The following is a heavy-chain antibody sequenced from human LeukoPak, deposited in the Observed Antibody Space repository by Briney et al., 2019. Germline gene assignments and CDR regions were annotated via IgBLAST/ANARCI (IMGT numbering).Heavy chain of an antibody. CDR3: AKAEVKVVVIPADY. CDR1: GFTFSSYA. V-gene: IGHV3-23*01. CDR2: ISGSGGST. D-gene: IGHD3-22*01. Sequence: GGSLRLSCAASGFTFSSYAMPWVRQAPGKGLEWVSAISGSGGSTYYADSVKGRFTISRDNSKNTLYLQMNSLRAEDTAVYYCAKAEVKVVVIPADYWGQGTLVTVSS. J-gene: IGHJ4*02.